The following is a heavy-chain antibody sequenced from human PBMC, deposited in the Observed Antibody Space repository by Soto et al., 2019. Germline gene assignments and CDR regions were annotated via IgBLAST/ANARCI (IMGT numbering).Heavy chain of an antibody. Sequence: QVQLQESGPGLVKPSETLSLTCTVSGGSISSYYWSWIRQPPGKGLEWIGYIYYTGSTNYNPSLKSRVTISVDASKNQFSLQLSSVTAADTAVYYCANFNGYFDLWGRGTLVTVSS. J-gene: IGHJ2*01. D-gene: IGHD1-1*01. V-gene: IGHV4-59*01. CDR3: ANFNGYFDL. CDR1: GGSISSYY. CDR2: IYYTGST.